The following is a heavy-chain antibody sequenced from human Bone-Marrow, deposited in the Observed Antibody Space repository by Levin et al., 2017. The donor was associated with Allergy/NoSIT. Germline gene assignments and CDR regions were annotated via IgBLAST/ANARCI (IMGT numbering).Heavy chain of an antibody. D-gene: IGHD2-15*01. J-gene: IGHJ4*02. CDR3: ARSGESCSGGSCFFDY. CDR2: IWYDESKK. CDR1: GFTFSNDG. Sequence: PGGSLRLSCAASGFTFSNDGIHWVRQAPGKRLEWVAVIWYDESKKYYVDSVKGRFTISRDNSKNMLYLQMNSLRVEDTAVYYCARSGESCSGGSCFFDYWGQGTLVTVSS. V-gene: IGHV3-33*01.